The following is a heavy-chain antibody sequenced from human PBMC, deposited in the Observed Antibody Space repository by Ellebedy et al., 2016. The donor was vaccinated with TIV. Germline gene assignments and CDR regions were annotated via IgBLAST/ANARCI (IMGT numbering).Heavy chain of an antibody. CDR1: ELTVTSNY. CDR3: AQETFNDVDLKVWGIFDI. V-gene: IGHV3-66*01. J-gene: IGHJ3*02. CDR2: IAVDSTT. Sequence: GGSLRLSCAASELTVTSNYMSWVRQAPGKGLEWVSSIAVDSTTFYADSVKGRFTISRVNSKNTLYIQMNNLRAEDTAVYYCAQETFNDVDLKVWGIFDIWGQGTRVTVSS. D-gene: IGHD6-13*01.